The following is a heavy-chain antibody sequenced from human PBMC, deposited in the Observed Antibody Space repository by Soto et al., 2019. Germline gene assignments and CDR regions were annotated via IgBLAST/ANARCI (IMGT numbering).Heavy chain of an antibody. CDR2: ISGSGGST. J-gene: IGHJ6*03. Sequence: GGSLRLSCAASGFTFSSYAMSWVRQAPGKGLEWVSAISGSGGSTYYADSVKGRFTISRDNSKNTLYLQMNSLRAEDTAVYYCAKGGVGVGYGSGSGYYYYMDVWGKGTTVTVSS. D-gene: IGHD3-10*01. CDR1: GFTFSSYA. CDR3: AKGGVGVGYGSGSGYYYYMDV. V-gene: IGHV3-23*01.